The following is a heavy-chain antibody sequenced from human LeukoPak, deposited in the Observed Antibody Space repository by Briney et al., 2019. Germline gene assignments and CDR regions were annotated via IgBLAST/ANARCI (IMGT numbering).Heavy chain of an antibody. D-gene: IGHD3-10*01. V-gene: IGHV4-39*07. CDR2: ISHSGRA. J-gene: IGHJ6*03. CDR3: ARLGRRSSGSYYNEFDGYYHYYMDV. CDR1: SGSISTSNYY. Sequence: SETLSLTCTVSSGSISTSNYYWTWIRQPPGKGLEWIGEISHSGRANYNPSLKSRVTISVDTSKNQFSLKLSSVTAADTAVYYCARLGRRSSGSYYNEFDGYYHYYMDVWGKGTTVTISS.